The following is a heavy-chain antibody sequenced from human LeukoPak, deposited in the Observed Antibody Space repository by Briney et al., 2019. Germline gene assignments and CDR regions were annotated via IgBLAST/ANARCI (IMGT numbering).Heavy chain of an antibody. D-gene: IGHD3-10*01. CDR1: GGSFSGYY. CDR3: ARDYYGSDSFDY. CDR2: INHSGST. Sequence: SETLSLTCAVYGGSFSGYYWSWIRQPPGKGLEWIGEINHSGSTNYNPSLKSRVTISVDTSKNQFSLKLSSVTAADTAVYYCARDYYGSDSFDYWGQGTLVTVSS. J-gene: IGHJ4*02. V-gene: IGHV4-34*01.